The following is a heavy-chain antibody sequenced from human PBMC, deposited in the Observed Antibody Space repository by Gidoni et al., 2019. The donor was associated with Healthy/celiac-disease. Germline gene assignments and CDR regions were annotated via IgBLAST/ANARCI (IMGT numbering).Heavy chain of an antibody. V-gene: IGHV3-23*01. J-gene: IGHJ4*02. Sequence: EVQLLESGGGLVQPGGSLRLSCAASGFTFSSYAMSWVRQAPGKGLEWVSAISGSGGSTYYADSVKGRFTISRDNSKNTLYLQMNSLRAEDTAVYYCAKVPPPNGIAVAGTKYYFDYWGQGTLVTVSS. D-gene: IGHD6-19*01. CDR1: GFTFSSYA. CDR3: AKVPPPNGIAVAGTKYYFDY. CDR2: ISGSGGST.